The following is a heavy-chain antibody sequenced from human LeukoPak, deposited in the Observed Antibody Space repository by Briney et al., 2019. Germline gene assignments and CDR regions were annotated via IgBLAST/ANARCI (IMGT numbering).Heavy chain of an antibody. J-gene: IGHJ6*03. D-gene: IGHD3-3*01. CDR1: GGSFSGYY. V-gene: IGHV4-34*01. Sequence: SETLSLTCAVYGGSFSGYYWSWIRQPPGKGREWIGEINHSGSTNYNPSLKSRVTISVDTSKNQFSLKLSSVTAADTAVYYCARYPTYYDFWSGYYRRADYYYMDVWGKGTTVTVSS. CDR3: ARYPTYYDFWSGYYRRADYYYMDV. CDR2: INHSGST.